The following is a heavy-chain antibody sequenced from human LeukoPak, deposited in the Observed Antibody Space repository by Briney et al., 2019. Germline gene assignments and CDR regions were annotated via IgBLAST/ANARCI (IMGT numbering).Heavy chain of an antibody. CDR1: VGSFSGYY. J-gene: IGHJ4*02. D-gene: IGHD1-26*01. CDR2: INHSGST. CDR3: ARGPGSGSYSVYYFDY. Sequence: SETLSLTCAVYVGSFSGYYWSWIRQPPGKGLEWIGEINHSGSTNYNPSLKSRVTISVDTSKNQFSLKLSSVTAADTAVYYCARGPGSGSYSVYYFDYWGQGTLVTVSS. V-gene: IGHV4-34*01.